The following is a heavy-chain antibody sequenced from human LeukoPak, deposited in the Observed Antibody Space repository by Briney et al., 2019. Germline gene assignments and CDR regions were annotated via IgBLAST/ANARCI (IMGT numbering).Heavy chain of an antibody. CDR1: GFSFSGSV. CDR2: IRSKANSYAT. Sequence: PGGSLRLSCAASGFSFSGSVMHWVRQASGKELEWVGRIRSKANSYATAYAASVKGRFTISRDDSKNTAYLQMNSLKTEDTAVYYCTRRQDGDYWYFDLWGRGTLVTVSS. V-gene: IGHV3-73*01. D-gene: IGHD4-17*01. CDR3: TRRQDGDYWYFDL. J-gene: IGHJ2*01.